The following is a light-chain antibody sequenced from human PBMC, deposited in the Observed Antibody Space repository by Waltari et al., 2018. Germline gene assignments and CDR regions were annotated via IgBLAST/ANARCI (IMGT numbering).Light chain of an antibody. V-gene: IGLV1-47*01. CDR3: AAWDDGLRGPA. CDR1: HSNIGSTF. CDR2: ENS. Sequence: QSVLTQSPSVSETPGQKITISCSGSHSNIGSTFVNWYQQVPGTAPKLPINENSQRPTGVPDRCSASKSGTSASLAISGLQSQDEADYYCAAWDDGLRGPAFGGGTKVTVL. J-gene: IGLJ2*01.